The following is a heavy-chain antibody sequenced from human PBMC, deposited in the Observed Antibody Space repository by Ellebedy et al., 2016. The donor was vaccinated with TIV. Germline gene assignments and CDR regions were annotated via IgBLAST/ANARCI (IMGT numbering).Heavy chain of an antibody. CDR3: ARGFGDFDY. CDR2: IYYTGST. D-gene: IGHD3-10*01. Sequence: MPSETLSLTCTVSGGSISNYYWNWIRQPPGKGLEWIGYIYYTGSTNYNPSLKSRVTISVDTSKNQFSLKLSSVTAADTAVYYCARGFGDFDYWGQGTLVTVSS. V-gene: IGHV4-59*01. CDR1: GGSISNYY. J-gene: IGHJ4*02.